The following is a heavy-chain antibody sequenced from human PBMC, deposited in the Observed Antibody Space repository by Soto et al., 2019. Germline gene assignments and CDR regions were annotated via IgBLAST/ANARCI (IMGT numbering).Heavy chain of an antibody. CDR1: GGTFINHA. CDR3: ARDDATYCGGDCYRYFFYGLDV. D-gene: IGHD2-21*02. J-gene: IGHJ6*02. CDR2: IIPMFGTA. V-gene: IGHV1-69*01. Sequence: QVQLVQSGAEVKKPGSSVKISCKASGGTFINHAFSWVRQAPGQGLEWMGGIIPMFGTADYSQKFQGRVTITADESTTTAHMRLSSLRSDDSAVYYCARDDATYCGGDCYRYFFYGLDVWGQGTTVTVSS.